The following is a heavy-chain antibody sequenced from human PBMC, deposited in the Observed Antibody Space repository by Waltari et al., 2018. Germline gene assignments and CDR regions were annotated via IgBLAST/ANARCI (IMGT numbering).Heavy chain of an antibody. Sequence: EVHLAESGGGGVQPGGSLRLPCTGSGFRFGVYWLPGVRQAPGKGLEWVSRINVDGGYISYGDSVKGRFTISRDNAKNTVFLQLNSLRADDTAVYFCARKAGSGYPYGPFYYDNWGQGTLVTVSS. CDR2: INVDGGYI. CDR1: GFRFGVYW. J-gene: IGHJ4*02. D-gene: IGHD5-12*01. CDR3: ARKAGSGYPYGPFYYDN. V-gene: IGHV3-74*01.